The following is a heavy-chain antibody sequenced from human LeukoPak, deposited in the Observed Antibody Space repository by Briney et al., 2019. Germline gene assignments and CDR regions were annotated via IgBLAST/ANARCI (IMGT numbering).Heavy chain of an antibody. CDR1: GFTFSIYG. CDR3: VKDSEMAPKWGALDY. D-gene: IGHD5-24*01. V-gene: IGHV3-64D*06. J-gene: IGHJ4*02. Sequence: GGSLRLSCSASGFTFSIYGFYWVRQAPGKGLEYVSAINSDGHRTYYADSVKGRFTISRDSSKDTLYLQMSSLRAEDTAVYYCVKDSEMAPKWGALDYWGQGTLVTVSS. CDR2: INSDGHRT.